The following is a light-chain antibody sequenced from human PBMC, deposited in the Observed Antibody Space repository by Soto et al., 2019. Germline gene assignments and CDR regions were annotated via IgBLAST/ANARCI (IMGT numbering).Light chain of an antibody. V-gene: IGKV3-11*01. CDR3: QQRSVWPVT. CDR1: QSVNNY. J-gene: IGKJ4*01. Sequence: VLTQSPAILSLSPGETATLFCRARQSVNNYLAWYQQRPGQAARLVIYDSSRRATGILARFSAGGCGTDFHLIIRILEPEDFADYYCQQRSVWPVTFGGGTKVEIK. CDR2: DSS.